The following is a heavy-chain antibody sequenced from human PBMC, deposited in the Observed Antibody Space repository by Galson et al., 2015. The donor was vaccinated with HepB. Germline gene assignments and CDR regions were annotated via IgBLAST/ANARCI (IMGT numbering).Heavy chain of an antibody. CDR2: IYYSGST. CDR1: GGSISSSSYY. D-gene: IGHD3-10*01. V-gene: IGHV4-39*01. CDR3: ASHHQKLLWFGENGMDV. J-gene: IGHJ6*02. Sequence: SETLSLTCTVSGGSISSSSYYWGWLRQPPGEGLEWIGSIYYSGSTYYNPSLKSRVTISVDTSKNQFSLKLSSVTAADTAVYYCASHHQKLLWFGENGMDVWGQGTTVTVSS.